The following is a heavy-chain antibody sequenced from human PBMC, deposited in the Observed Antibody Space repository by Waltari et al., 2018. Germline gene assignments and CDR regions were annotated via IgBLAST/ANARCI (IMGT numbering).Heavy chain of an antibody. CDR2: IYTSGST. D-gene: IGHD2-15*01. V-gene: IGHV4-4*07. CDR1: GGSISSYY. CDR3: ARDLGYCSGGSCSFAFDY. Sequence: QVQLQESGPGLVKPSETLSLTCTVSGGSISSYYWSWIRQPAGKGLEWIGRIYTSGSTNYNPSLQSRGTMSVDTSQNQFSLKLSSVTAADTAVYYCARDLGYCSGGSCSFAFDYWGQGTLVTVSS. J-gene: IGHJ4*02.